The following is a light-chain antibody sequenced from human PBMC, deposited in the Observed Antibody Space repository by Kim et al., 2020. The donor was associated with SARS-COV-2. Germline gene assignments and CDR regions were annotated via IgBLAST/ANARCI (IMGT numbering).Light chain of an antibody. CDR2: VGTGGIVG. Sequence: LPGTLGNGYSNYKVDWNVQRPGKGPRFVMRVGTGGIVGSKGDGIPDRFSVLGSGLNRYLTIKNIQEEDESDYHCGADHGSGSNFGVFGGGTQLTVL. V-gene: IGLV9-49*01. CDR1: NGYSNYK. CDR3: GADHGSGSNFGV. J-gene: IGLJ3*02.